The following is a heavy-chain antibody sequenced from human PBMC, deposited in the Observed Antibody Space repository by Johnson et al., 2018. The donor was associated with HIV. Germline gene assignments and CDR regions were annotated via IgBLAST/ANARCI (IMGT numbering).Heavy chain of an antibody. V-gene: IGHV3-48*04. Sequence: VQLVESGGGLVQPGGSLRLSCAASGFTFSTYAMSWVRQAPGKGLEWVAGITWNSHIVDYADSVTGRVTISRDNAKNSLYLQMNSLRAEDTAVYYCARDRGLWERNGAGAFDIWGQGTMVTVSS. D-gene: IGHD1-26*01. CDR2: ITWNSHIV. CDR1: GFTFSTYA. CDR3: ARDRGLWERNGAGAFDI. J-gene: IGHJ3*02.